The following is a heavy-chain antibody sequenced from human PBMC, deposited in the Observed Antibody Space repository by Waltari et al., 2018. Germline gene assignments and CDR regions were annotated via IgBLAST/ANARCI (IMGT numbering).Heavy chain of an antibody. D-gene: IGHD5-12*01. CDR3: AKQHSAYDYFFDY. CDR1: AFTVSSYS. J-gene: IGHJ4*02. V-gene: IGHV3-53*02. Sequence: EVQLVETGGGLIQPGGSLRLSCYASAFTVSSYSMTWVRQAPGKGLEAVSLIYGADITSYADSVKGRFTVSRDNSKNTLFLQMNSLRVDDTAVYFCAKQHSAYDYFFDYWGQGTLVTVSS. CDR2: IYGADIT.